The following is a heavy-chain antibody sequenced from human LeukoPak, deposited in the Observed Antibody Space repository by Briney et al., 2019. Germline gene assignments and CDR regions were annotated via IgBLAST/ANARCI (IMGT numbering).Heavy chain of an antibody. Sequence: GGSLRLSCSASGFNFNYFAMSWIRQAPGKRLEWVSTIGDSGSGGSYADSVRGRFTISRDNSKNIVSLQMHSLRVDDSAVYYCSRIKYGGNSGYHFDYWGQGTLVTVSS. CDR1: GFNFNYFA. CDR2: IGDSGSGG. D-gene: IGHD4-23*01. V-gene: IGHV3-23*01. J-gene: IGHJ4*02. CDR3: SRIKYGGNSGYHFDY.